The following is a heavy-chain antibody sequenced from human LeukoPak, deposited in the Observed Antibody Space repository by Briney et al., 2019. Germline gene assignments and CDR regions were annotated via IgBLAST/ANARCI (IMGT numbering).Heavy chain of an antibody. Sequence: PGGSLRLSCAASGFTFITYWMSWVRQAPGKGLEWVANIKQDGSEKYYVDSVKGRFTISIDNAKNSLYLQMNSLRAEDTAVYYCARDHGRSLLDYWGQGTVVTVSP. V-gene: IGHV3-7*01. CDR1: GFTFITYW. CDR3: ARDHGRSLLDY. J-gene: IGHJ4*02. D-gene: IGHD1-26*01. CDR2: IKQDGSEK.